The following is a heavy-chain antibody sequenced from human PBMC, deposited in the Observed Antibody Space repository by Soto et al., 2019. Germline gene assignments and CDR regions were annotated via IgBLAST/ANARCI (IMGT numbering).Heavy chain of an antibody. V-gene: IGHV4-39*01. J-gene: IGHJ6*02. D-gene: IGHD2-15*01. Sequence: SETLSLTCTVSGDSISSSSYYWGWIRQPPGKGLEWIGSIFYSGSTYYNPSLKGRVTISVDTSKNQFSLNLSSVTAADTAEYYCARGAGSPTYYYGMDVWGQGTTVTVSS. CDR2: IFYSGST. CDR3: ARGAGSPTYYYGMDV. CDR1: GDSISSSSYY.